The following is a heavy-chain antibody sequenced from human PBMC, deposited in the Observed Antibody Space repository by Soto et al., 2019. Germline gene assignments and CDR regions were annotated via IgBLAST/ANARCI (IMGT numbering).Heavy chain of an antibody. J-gene: IGHJ5*02. V-gene: IGHV4-59*01. Sequence: SETLSLTCTVSGGSISSYYWSWIRQPPGKGLEWIGYIYYSGSTNYNPSLKSRVTISVDTSKNQFSLKLSSVTAADTAVYYCAREDIFTNWFDPWGQGTLVTVS. CDR3: AREDIFTNWFDP. CDR2: IYYSGST. D-gene: IGHD2-15*01. CDR1: GGSISSYY.